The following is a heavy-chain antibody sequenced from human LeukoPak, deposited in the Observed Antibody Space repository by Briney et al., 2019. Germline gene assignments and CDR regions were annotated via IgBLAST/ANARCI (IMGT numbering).Heavy chain of an antibody. Sequence: GGSLRLSCAASGFTFSSYSMNWVRQAPGKGLEWVSSISSSSSYIYYADSVKGRFTISRDNAKNSLYLQMNSLRAEDTAVYYCAKGALYCSGGSCYFDYWGQGTLVTVSS. V-gene: IGHV3-21*01. J-gene: IGHJ4*02. CDR3: AKGALYCSGGSCYFDY. D-gene: IGHD2-15*01. CDR1: GFTFSSYS. CDR2: ISSSSSYI.